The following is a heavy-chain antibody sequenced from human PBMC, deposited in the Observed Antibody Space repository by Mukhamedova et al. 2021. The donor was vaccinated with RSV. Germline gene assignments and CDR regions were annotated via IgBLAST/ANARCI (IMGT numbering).Heavy chain of an antibody. Sequence: SSHAMHWVRQAPGEGLEWVAVMSSDGTDEYYLDSVKGRFTISRDNSRNTLYLQMNSLRPDDTAVYYCAKGARDTSTYY. J-gene: IGHJ6*01. CDR1: SSHA. D-gene: IGHD1-26*01. CDR3: AKGARDTSTYY. V-gene: IGHV3-30*01. CDR2: MSSDGTDE.